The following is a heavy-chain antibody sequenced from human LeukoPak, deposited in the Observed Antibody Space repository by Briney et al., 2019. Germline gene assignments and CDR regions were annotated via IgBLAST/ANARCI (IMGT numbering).Heavy chain of an antibody. Sequence: PGGSLRLSCAASGFTFHDYAMHWVRQAPGKGLEWVSLISWDGGSTYYADSVKGRFTISRDNAKNSLYLQMNSLRAEDTAVYYCARERGLYCTNGVCFYFDYWGQGTLVTVSS. CDR3: ARERGLYCTNGVCFYFDY. D-gene: IGHD2-8*01. V-gene: IGHV3-43D*03. CDR1: GFTFHDYA. CDR2: ISWDGGST. J-gene: IGHJ4*02.